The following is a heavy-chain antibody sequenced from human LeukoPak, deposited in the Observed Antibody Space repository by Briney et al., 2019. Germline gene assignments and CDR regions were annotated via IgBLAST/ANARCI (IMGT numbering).Heavy chain of an antibody. D-gene: IGHD2-2*02. CDR1: GYTFTSYG. V-gene: IGHV1-18*01. J-gene: IGHJ4*02. Sequence: ASVKVSCKASGYTFTSYGISWVRQAPGQGLEWMGWISAYNGNTNYAQKLQGRVTMTTDTSTSTAYMELGSLRSDDTAVYYCARDSPSIVVVPAAILFDYWGQGTLVTVSS. CDR3: ARDSPSIVVVPAAILFDY. CDR2: ISAYNGNT.